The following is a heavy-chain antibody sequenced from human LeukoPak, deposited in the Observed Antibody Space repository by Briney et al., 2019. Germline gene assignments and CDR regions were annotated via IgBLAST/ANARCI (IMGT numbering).Heavy chain of an antibody. CDR3: AREGVIGDGYNFFDY. D-gene: IGHD5-24*01. Sequence: ASVTVSCKASGYTFIGYYMHWVRQAPGPGLEWMGWINPHSGGTNSGQNFQGRVTMSRDTSISTVYMELSRLRSDDTALYYCAREGVIGDGYNFFDYWGQGTLVTVSS. CDR2: INPHSGGT. V-gene: IGHV1-2*02. J-gene: IGHJ4*02. CDR1: GYTFIGYY.